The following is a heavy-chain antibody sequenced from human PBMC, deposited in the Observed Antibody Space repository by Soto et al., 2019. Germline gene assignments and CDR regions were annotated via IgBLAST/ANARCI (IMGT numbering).Heavy chain of an antibody. D-gene: IGHD2-2*01. CDR2: IASTSWNI. CDR1: GLPFSCYS. CDR3: ARGPSAAAPLSDWYFDL. Sequence: GGPLRLSCAASGLPFSCYSMHLVRHAPGKGLEWVSYIASTSWNIYYADTVKGRFTISRDNAENSLYLQMNSLRDEDTAVYYCARGPSAAAPLSDWYFDLWGRGTLVTVSS. J-gene: IGHJ2*01. V-gene: IGHV3-48*02.